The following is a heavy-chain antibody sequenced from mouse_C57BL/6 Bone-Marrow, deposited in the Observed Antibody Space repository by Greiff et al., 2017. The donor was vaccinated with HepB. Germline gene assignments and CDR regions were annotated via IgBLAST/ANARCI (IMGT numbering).Heavy chain of an antibody. CDR3: ARSHYYGSSWFAY. V-gene: IGHV1-63*01. CDR1: GYTFTNYW. J-gene: IGHJ3*01. CDR2: IYPGGGYT. Sequence: QVQLKQSGAELVRPGTSVKMSCKASGYTFTNYWIGWAKQRPGHGLEWIGDIYPGGGYTNYNEKFKGKATLTADKSSSTAYMQFSSLTSEDSAIYYWARSHYYGSSWFAYWGQGTLVTVSA. D-gene: IGHD1-1*01.